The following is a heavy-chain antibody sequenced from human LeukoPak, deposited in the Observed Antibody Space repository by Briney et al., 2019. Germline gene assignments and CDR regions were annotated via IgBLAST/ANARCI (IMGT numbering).Heavy chain of an antibody. Sequence: ASVKVSCRASGYTFTSYGISWVRQAPGHGLEWMGWISANNGKIKYAQNLQGRVTMTTDTSTSTAYMELGSLRSDDTAVYYCARGYMTTIVEWFDPWGQGTLVTVSS. CDR3: ARGYMTTIVEWFDP. CDR1: GYTFTSYG. J-gene: IGHJ5*02. CDR2: ISANNGKI. D-gene: IGHD3-22*01. V-gene: IGHV1-18*01.